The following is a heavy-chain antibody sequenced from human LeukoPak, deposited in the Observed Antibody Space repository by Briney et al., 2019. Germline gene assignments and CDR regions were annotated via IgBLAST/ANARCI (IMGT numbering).Heavy chain of an antibody. D-gene: IGHD1-14*01. V-gene: IGHV3-7*02. CDR2: IKQDGSEK. CDR3: ARVGIAGAFDI. CDR1: GFTFSSYW. Sequence: GGSLRLSCAASGFTFSSYWMNWVRLAPGKGLEWVANIKQDGSEKYFVDSVKGRFTISRDNAKNSLYPQMNSLRAEDTAVYYCARVGIAGAFDIWGQGTMVTVSS. J-gene: IGHJ3*02.